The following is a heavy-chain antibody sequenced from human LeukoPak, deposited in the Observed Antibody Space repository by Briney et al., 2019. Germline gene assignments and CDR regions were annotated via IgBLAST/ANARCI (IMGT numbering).Heavy chain of an antibody. CDR3: AKDTRGSGSYYNY. J-gene: IGHJ4*02. V-gene: IGHV3-23*01. D-gene: IGHD3-10*01. Sequence: GSLRLSCAASGFTFSSYAMSWVRQAPRKGLEWVSVISGSGGSTYYADSVKGRFTISRDNSKNTLYLQMNSLRAEDTAVYYCAKDTRGSGSYYNYWGQGTLVTVSS. CDR2: ISGSGGST. CDR1: GFTFSSYA.